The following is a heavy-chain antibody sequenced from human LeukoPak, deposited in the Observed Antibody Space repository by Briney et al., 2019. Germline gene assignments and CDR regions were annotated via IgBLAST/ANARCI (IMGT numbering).Heavy chain of an antibody. CDR3: AIVATLGSYYFDY. CDR2: IIPILGIA. CDR1: GGTFSSYA. Sequence: ASVKVSCKASGGTFSSYAISWVRQAPGQGLEWMGRIIPILGIANYAQKFQGRVTITADKSTSTAYMELSSLRSEDTAVYYCAIVATLGSYYFDYWGQGTLVTVSS. J-gene: IGHJ4*02. V-gene: IGHV1-69*04. D-gene: IGHD1-26*01.